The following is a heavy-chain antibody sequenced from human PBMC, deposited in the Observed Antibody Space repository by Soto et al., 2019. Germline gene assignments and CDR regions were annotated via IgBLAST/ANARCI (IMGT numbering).Heavy chain of an antibody. CDR2: ISYDGSNK. J-gene: IGHJ6*02. CDR3: AKDRSSSWYWVHYYYGMDV. D-gene: IGHD6-13*01. Sequence: LRLSCAASGFTFSSYGMHWVRQAPGKGLEWVAVISYDGSNKYYADSVKGRFTISRDNSKNTLYLQMNSLRAEDTAVYYCAKDRSSSWYWVHYYYGMDVWGQGTTVTVSS. CDR1: GFTFSSYG. V-gene: IGHV3-30*18.